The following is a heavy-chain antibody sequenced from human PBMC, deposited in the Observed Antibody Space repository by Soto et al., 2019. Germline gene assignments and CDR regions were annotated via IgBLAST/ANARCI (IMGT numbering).Heavy chain of an antibody. J-gene: IGHJ3*02. V-gene: IGHV1-46*01. CDR2: INPSGGSA. CDR1: GYTFTSYY. CDR3: ASPLKLLGYDHAAFDI. Sequence: ASVKVSCKASGYTFTSYYMHWVRQAPGQGLEWMGIINPSGGSASYAQKFQGRVTMTRDTSTSTVYMELSSLRSEDTAVYYCASPLKLLGYDHAAFDIWGQRTMVAVSS. D-gene: IGHD5-12*01.